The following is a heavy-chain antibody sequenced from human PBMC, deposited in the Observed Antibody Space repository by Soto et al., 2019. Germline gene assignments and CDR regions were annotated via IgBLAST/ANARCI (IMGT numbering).Heavy chain of an antibody. CDR2: ISNSGST. J-gene: IGHJ4*02. V-gene: IGHV4-30-4*01. CDR3: ATESGSTYGYFDY. Sequence: SETLSLTCTVSGGSVTSDEDYWSWIRQSPGKGLEWIGYISNSGSTGYNPSLKTRLSMSVDRSMNQFTLRLTSVTAADAALYFCATESGSTYGYFDYWGQGTQVTVSS. CDR1: GGSVTSDEDY. D-gene: IGHD5-18*01.